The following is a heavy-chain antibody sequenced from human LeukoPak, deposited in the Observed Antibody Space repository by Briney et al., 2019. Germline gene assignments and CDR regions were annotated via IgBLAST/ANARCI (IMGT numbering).Heavy chain of an antibody. CDR2: INPKSGGT. CDR3: ARPKLNDILTGYYQDTNWFDP. D-gene: IGHD3-9*01. Sequence: ASVKVSCKASGYTFTDYYIYWVRQAPGQGLEWMGWINPKSGGTNYAQKFQGRVTMTRDTSISTAYMELSRLRSDDTAVYYCARPKLNDILTGYYQDTNWFDPWGQGTLVTVSS. J-gene: IGHJ5*02. CDR1: GYTFTDYY. V-gene: IGHV1-2*02.